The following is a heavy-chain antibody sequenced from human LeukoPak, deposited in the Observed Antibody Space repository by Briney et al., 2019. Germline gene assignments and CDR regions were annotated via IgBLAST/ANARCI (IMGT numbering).Heavy chain of an antibody. J-gene: IGHJ4*02. V-gene: IGHV3-9*01. D-gene: IGHD3-10*01. Sequence: PGRSLRLSCAASGFTFDDYAMHSVRQAPGKGLEWVSGISWSSGSIGYADSVKGRFTISRDNAKNSLYLQMNSLRAEDTALYYCAKASWFGELLSNFDYWGQGTLVTVSS. CDR2: ISWSSGSI. CDR3: AKASWFGELLSNFDY. CDR1: GFTFDDYA.